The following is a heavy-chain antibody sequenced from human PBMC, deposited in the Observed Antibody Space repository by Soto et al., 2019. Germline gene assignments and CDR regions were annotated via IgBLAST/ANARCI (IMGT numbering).Heavy chain of an antibody. D-gene: IGHD2-2*02. Sequence: QVQLVQSGAEVKKPGASVKVSCKTSGYTFTSYDINWVRQATGQGLEWMGWMNPNSGNTDYAQKFQGRVTLTRNTSIHTAYMELSSLRAEDTAVYYCARVRYCDSSTCYRLHYYYYDAMDVWGQGTTVTVSS. CDR2: MNPNSGNT. J-gene: IGHJ6*02. V-gene: IGHV1-8*01. CDR1: GYTFTSYD. CDR3: ARVRYCDSSTCYRLHYYYYDAMDV.